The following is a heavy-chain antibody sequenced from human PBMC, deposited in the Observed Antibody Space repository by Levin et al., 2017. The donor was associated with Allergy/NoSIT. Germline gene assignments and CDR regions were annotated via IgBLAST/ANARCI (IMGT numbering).Heavy chain of an antibody. CDR1: GFTFSSYS. Sequence: GGSLRLSCAASGFTFSSYSMNWVRQAPGKGLEWVSYISSSSSTIYYADSLKGRFTISRDNAKNSLYLQMNSLRAEDTAVYYCARDEAVYGYSYGFDYWGQGTLVTVSS. D-gene: IGHD5-18*01. CDR3: ARDEAVYGYSYGFDY. J-gene: IGHJ4*02. V-gene: IGHV3-48*01. CDR2: ISSSSSTI.